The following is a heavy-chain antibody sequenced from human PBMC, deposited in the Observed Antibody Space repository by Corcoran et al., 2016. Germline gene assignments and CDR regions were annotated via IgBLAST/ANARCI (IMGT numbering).Heavy chain of an antibody. Sequence: QVTLKESGPALVKPTQTLTLTCTFSGFSLSTSGMRVSWIRQPPGKALEWLARVDWDDDKLYSTSLKTRLTFSKDTSKNQVVLTMTNMNPVDTATYYGARMQYYDSSGSILFDYWGQGTLVTVSS. CDR3: ARMQYYDSSGSILFDY. D-gene: IGHD3-22*01. CDR1: GFSLSTSGMR. V-gene: IGHV2-70*04. J-gene: IGHJ4*02. CDR2: VDWDDDK.